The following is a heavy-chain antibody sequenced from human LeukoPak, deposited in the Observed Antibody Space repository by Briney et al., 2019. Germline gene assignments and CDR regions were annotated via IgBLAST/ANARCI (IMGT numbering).Heavy chain of an antibody. J-gene: IGHJ6*02. D-gene: IGHD5-18*01. CDR2: ISSSSSYI. V-gene: IGHV3-21*01. CDR3: ARHRYSYGHRRSYYYYGMDV. CDR1: GFTFSSYS. Sequence: GSLRLSCAASGFTFSSYSMDWVRQAPGKGLEWVSSISSSSSYIYYADSVKGRFTISRDNAKNSLYLQMNSLRAEDTAVYYCARHRYSYGHRRSYYYYGMDVWGQGTTVTVSS.